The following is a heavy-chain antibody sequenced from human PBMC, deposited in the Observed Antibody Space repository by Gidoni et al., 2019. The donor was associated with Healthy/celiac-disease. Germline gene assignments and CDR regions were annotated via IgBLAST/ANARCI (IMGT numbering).Heavy chain of an antibody. Sequence: QVQLVESGGGVVQPGRSLRLSCAASGFTFSSYGMHWVRQAPGKGLEWVAVISYDGSNKYYADSVKGRFTISRDNSKNTLYLQMNSLRAEDTAVYYCANDPTYCSGGSCYPSVAFDIWGQGTMVTVSS. D-gene: IGHD2-15*01. CDR3: ANDPTYCSGGSCYPSVAFDI. J-gene: IGHJ3*02. CDR2: ISYDGSNK. V-gene: IGHV3-30*18. CDR1: GFTFSSYG.